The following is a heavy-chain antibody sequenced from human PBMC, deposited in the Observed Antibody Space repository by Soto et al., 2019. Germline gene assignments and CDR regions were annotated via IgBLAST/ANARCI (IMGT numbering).Heavy chain of an antibody. CDR3: ARVMGMIVVVITKNYYGMDV. D-gene: IGHD3-22*01. Sequence: GGSLRLSCAASGFTFSDYYMSWIRQAPGKGLEWVSYISSSGSTIYYADSVKGRFTISRDNAKNSLYLQMNSLRAEDTAVYYCARVMGMIVVVITKNYYGMDVWGQGTTVTVS. J-gene: IGHJ6*02. CDR1: GFTFSDYY. CDR2: ISSSGSTI. V-gene: IGHV3-11*01.